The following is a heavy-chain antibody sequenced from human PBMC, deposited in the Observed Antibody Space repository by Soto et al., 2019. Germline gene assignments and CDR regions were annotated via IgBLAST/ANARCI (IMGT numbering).Heavy chain of an antibody. J-gene: IGHJ4*02. CDR3: AKSTAKNRYFDWYPPFDY. V-gene: IGHV3-9*01. D-gene: IGHD3-9*01. CDR2: ISWNSGSI. CDR1: GFTFDDYA. Sequence: GGSLRLSCAASGFTFDDYAMHWVRQAPGKGLEWVSGISWNSGSIGYADSVKGRFTISRDNAKNSLYLQMNSLRAEDTALYYCAKSTAKNRYFDWYPPFDYWGQGTLVTVSS.